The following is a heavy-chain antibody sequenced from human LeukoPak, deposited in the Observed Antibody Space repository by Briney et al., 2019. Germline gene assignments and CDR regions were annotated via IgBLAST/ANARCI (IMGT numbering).Heavy chain of an antibody. Sequence: EASVKVSCKASGYTFTSYYMHWVRQAPGQGLEWMGIINPSGGSTSYAQKFQGRVTMTRDTSTSTVYMELSSLRSEDTAVYYCASGPDGGYSGYDQYYKDFDYWGQGTLVTVSS. V-gene: IGHV1-46*01. CDR2: INPSGGST. D-gene: IGHD5-12*01. J-gene: IGHJ4*02. CDR1: GYTFTSYY. CDR3: ASGPDGGYSGYDQYYKDFDY.